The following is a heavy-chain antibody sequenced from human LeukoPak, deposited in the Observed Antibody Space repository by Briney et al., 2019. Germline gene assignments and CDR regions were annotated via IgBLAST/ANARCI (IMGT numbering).Heavy chain of an antibody. CDR1: GGSISSSSDY. CDR2: IYYSGST. V-gene: IGHV4-39*01. J-gene: IGHJ4*02. Sequence: SETLSLTCSVSGGSISSSSDYWGWIRQPPGKGLECIGSIYYSGSTYHNPSLKSRVTLSVDASKNQFSLTLRSVTAADTAVYYCARQGMSTSSGYFLFDFWGQGTLVTVSS. D-gene: IGHD6-19*01. CDR3: ARQGMSTSSGYFLFDF.